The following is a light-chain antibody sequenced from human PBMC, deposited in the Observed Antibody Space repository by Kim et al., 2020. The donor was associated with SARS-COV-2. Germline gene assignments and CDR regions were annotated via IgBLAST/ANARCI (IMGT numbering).Light chain of an antibody. V-gene: IGLV3-19*01. CDR1: ILRSYY. CDR2: GKN. Sequence: SSELTQDPAVSVALGQTVRITCQGDILRSYYASWYQQKPGHAPVLVIYGKNNRPSGIPDRFSGSSSGNTAYLTITGAQAEDEADYYCNSRDNTVNHSFGGTARLTDL. CDR3: NSRDNTVNHS. J-gene: IGLJ2*01.